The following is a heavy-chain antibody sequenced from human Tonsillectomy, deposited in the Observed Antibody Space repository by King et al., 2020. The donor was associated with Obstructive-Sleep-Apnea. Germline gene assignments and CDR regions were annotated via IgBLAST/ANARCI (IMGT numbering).Heavy chain of an antibody. CDR3: AKELWFGDTHYWYFDL. V-gene: IGHV3-30*18. CDR1: GFTFSSYG. CDR2: ISYDGSNK. D-gene: IGHD3-10*01. J-gene: IGHJ2*01. Sequence: VQLVESGGVVVQPVRSLRLSCAASGFTFSSYGMNWVRHAPGKGLEWVAFISYDGSNKYFADSVKGRFPISRDNSKNTLYLQMNSLRAEDTAVYYCAKELWFGDTHYWYFDLWGRGTLVTVSS.